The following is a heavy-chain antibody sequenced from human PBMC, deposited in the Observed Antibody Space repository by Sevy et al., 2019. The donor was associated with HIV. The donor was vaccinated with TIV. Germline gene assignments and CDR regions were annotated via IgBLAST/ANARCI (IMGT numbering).Heavy chain of an antibody. CDR1: GFTFSSYE. D-gene: IGHD3-3*01. CDR3: ARDRNSYYDFWSGYQGNYYYGMDV. J-gene: IGHJ6*02. CDR2: ISSSGSTI. V-gene: IGHV3-48*03. Sequence: GGSLRLSCAASGFTFSSYEMNWVRQAPGKGLEWFSYISSSGSTIYYADSVKGRFTISRDNAKNSLYLQMNSLRAEDTAVYYCARDRNSYYDFWSGYQGNYYYGMDVWGQGTTVTVSS.